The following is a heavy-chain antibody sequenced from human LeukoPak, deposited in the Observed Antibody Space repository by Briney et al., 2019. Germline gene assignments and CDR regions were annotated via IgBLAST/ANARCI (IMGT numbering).Heavy chain of an antibody. V-gene: IGHV3-30*02. CDR2: IRYDGSNK. J-gene: IGHJ4*02. CDR1: GFTFSSYG. Sequence: GGSLRLSCAASGFTFSSYGMHWVRQAPGKGLEWVAFIRYDGSNKYYADSVKGRFTISRDNSKNTLYLQMNSLRAEDTAVYYCAKDQGLYSNNWNFDYWGQGTLVTVSS. D-gene: IGHD1-1*01. CDR3: AKDQGLYSNNWNFDY.